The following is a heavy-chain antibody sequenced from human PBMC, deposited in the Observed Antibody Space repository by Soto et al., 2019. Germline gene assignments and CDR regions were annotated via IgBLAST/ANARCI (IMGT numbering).Heavy chain of an antibody. CDR1: GDSISGYY. J-gene: IGHJ6*02. D-gene: IGHD6-13*01. CDR3: ASSNIAAAPYGMDV. Sequence: SETLSLTCTVSGDSISGYYWSWIRQPPGKGLEWIGYIYYLGSTHYNPSLKSRLTISLDTSNNQFSLKLSSVTAADTAVYYCASSNIAAAPYGMDVWGQGTTVTVSS. V-gene: IGHV4-59*01. CDR2: IYYLGST.